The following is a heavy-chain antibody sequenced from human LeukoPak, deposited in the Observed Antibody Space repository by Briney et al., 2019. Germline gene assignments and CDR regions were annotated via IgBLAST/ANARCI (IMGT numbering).Heavy chain of an antibody. CDR2: ISSNGGIT. J-gene: IGHJ3*02. V-gene: IGHV3-64*01. Sequence: GGSLRLSCAASGITFRTYAMDWVRQAPGKGLEHVSAISSNGGITYYANSVKGRFTISRDNSKNTLYLQMGSLRAEDMAVYYCARVGGSLPDAFDIWGQGTMVTVSS. CDR1: GITFRTYA. CDR3: ARVGGSLPDAFDI. D-gene: IGHD2-15*01.